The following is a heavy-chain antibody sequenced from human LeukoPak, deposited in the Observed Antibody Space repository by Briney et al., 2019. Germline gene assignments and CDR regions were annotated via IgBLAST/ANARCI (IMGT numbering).Heavy chain of an antibody. Sequence: PGGSLRLSCAASGFTFNSYSMCWVRQAPGKGLEWLSYITSSSNTLYYADSVKGRLTISRDNAQNSLYLQMNSLRAEDTAVYYCARVSITGYYYYMDVWGKGTTVTVSS. CDR3: ARVSITGYYYYMDV. D-gene: IGHD5-24*01. V-gene: IGHV3-48*01. CDR2: ITSSSNTL. J-gene: IGHJ6*03. CDR1: GFTFNSYS.